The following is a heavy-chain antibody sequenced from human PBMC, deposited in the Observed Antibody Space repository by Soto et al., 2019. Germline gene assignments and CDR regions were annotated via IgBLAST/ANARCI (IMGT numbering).Heavy chain of an antibody. J-gene: IGHJ4*02. Sequence: GESLKISCKGSGYSFTSHWIGWVRQMPGKGLEWMGIIYPGDSDTRYSPSFQGQVTISADKSIGTAYLQWSSLKASDTAMYYCASRYCISTSCYGSFDYWGQGTLVTVSS. CDR3: ASRYCISTSCYGSFDY. CDR2: IYPGDSDT. V-gene: IGHV5-51*01. CDR1: GYSFTSHW. D-gene: IGHD2-2*01.